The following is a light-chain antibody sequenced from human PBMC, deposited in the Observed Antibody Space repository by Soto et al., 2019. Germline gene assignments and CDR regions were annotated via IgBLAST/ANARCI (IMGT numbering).Light chain of an antibody. Sequence: DIQMTQSPSTLSVSVLDGVTITFLASQTISSWLAWYQQKPGTAPKLLIYKASTLESGVPSRFSGSRSGTEFTLTVSSLQPDDFATYYCQQYNDSFPYTFGQGTRLEIK. J-gene: IGKJ5*01. CDR2: KAS. CDR1: QTISSW. CDR3: QQYNDSFPYT. V-gene: IGKV1-5*03.